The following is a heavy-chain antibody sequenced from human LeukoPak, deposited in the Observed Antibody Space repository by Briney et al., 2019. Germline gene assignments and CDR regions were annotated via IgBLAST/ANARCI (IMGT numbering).Heavy chain of an antibody. J-gene: IGHJ4*02. CDR2: ISWNSSSI. Sequence: GRSLRLSCAASGFTFDDYAMHWVRQAPGKGLEWVSGISWNSSSIGYADSVKGRFTISRDNAKNSLYLQMNSLRAEDTAVYYCAKDRLQFQPLIVGATFDYWGQGTLVTVSS. V-gene: IGHV3-9*01. CDR3: AKDRLQFQPLIVGATFDY. CDR1: GFTFDDYA. D-gene: IGHD1-26*01.